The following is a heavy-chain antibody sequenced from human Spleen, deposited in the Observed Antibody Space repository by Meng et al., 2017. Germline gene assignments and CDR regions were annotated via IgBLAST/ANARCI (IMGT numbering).Heavy chain of an antibody. Sequence: GESLKISCAASGFTFSDYYMSWVRQAPGKGLEWVAVISYDGSNNYYADSVKGRFTISRDNSKNTLYLQMNSLRVEDTAVYHCARAPDFYNYYGMDVWGQGTTVTVSS. J-gene: IGHJ6*02. V-gene: IGHV3-30*03. CDR2: ISYDGSNN. CDR3: ARAPDFYNYYGMDV. CDR1: GFTFSDYY.